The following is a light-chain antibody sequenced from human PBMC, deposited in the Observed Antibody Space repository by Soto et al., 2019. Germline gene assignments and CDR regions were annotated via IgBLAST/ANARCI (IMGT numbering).Light chain of an antibody. Sequence: EIVMTQSPATLSVSPGERATLSCRASQSVSSNLAWYQQKPGQAPRLLIYGASTRATGIPARFSGSGSGTEFTFTISSVQSEDFAVYYCQLYKNLRPYTFGHGTKLEIK. CDR1: QSVSSN. J-gene: IGKJ2*01. CDR2: GAS. CDR3: QLYKNLRPYT. V-gene: IGKV3D-15*01.